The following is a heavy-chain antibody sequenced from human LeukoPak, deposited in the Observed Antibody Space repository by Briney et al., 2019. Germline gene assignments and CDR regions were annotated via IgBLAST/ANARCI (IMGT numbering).Heavy chain of an antibody. V-gene: IGHV1-69*13. J-gene: IGHJ4*02. CDR2: IIPIFGTA. Sequence: SVKVSCKASGGTISSYAISWVRQAPGQGLEWMGGIIPIFGTANYAQKFQGRVTITADESTSTAYMELSSLRSEDTAVYYCASTSTGCSSTSCYIDYWGQGTLVTVSS. D-gene: IGHD2-2*02. CDR1: GGTISSYA. CDR3: ASTSTGCSSTSCYIDY.